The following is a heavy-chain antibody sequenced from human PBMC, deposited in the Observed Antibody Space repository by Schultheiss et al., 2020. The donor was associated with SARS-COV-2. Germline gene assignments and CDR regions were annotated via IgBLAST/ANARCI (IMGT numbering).Heavy chain of an antibody. CDR2: IYSGGST. V-gene: IGHV3-66*04. D-gene: IGHD3-16*02. Sequence: GGSLRLSCAASGFTFSSYGMHWVRQAPGKGLEWVSVIYSGGSTYYADSVKGRFTISRDYAKNTLHLQMNSLRAADTAVYYCARLYRYGMDVWGQGTTVTVSS. J-gene: IGHJ6*02. CDR1: GFTFSSYG. CDR3: ARLYRYGMDV.